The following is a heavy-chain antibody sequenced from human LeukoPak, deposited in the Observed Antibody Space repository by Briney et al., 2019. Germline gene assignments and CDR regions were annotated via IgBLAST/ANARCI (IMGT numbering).Heavy chain of an antibody. CDR3: AIRRVRRPNGAFDI. D-gene: IGHD3-10*01. Sequence: GGFLRLSCAASGFTFSSYAMSWVRQAPGKGLEWVSAISGSGGSTYYADSVKGRFTISRDNSKNTLYLQMNSLRAEDTAVYYCAIRRVRRPNGAFDIWGQGTMVTVSS. V-gene: IGHV3-23*01. CDR1: GFTFSSYA. CDR2: ISGSGGST. J-gene: IGHJ3*02.